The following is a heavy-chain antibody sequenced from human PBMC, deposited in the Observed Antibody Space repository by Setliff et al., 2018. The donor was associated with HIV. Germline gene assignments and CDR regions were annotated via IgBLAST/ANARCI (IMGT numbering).Heavy chain of an antibody. CDR2: IYYSGST. D-gene: IGHD3-22*01. V-gene: IGHV4-39*01. J-gene: IGHJ5*02. Sequence: SETLSLTCTVSGGSISNSRYYWSWIRQPPGKGLEWIGSIYYSGSTYYNPSLKSRVTIPVDTSKNQFSLKLSSVTAADAAVYYCASRVYYYDSSGYLREEGFDPWGQGTQVTVS. CDR1: GGSISNSRYY. CDR3: ASRVYYYDSSGYLREEGFDP.